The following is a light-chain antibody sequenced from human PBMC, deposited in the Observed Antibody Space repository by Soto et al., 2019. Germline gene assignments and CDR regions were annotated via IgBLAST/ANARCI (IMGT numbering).Light chain of an antibody. V-gene: IGKV3-20*01. CDR1: QSVSSSY. CDR3: QQYNNWPPVT. Sequence: EIVLTQSPGTLSLSPGERATLSCRASQSVSSSYLAWYQQKPGQAPRLLIYGASSRATGIPDRLSGSGSGTDFTLTISRLEPEDFAVYYCQQYNNWPPVTFGQGTKVDIK. J-gene: IGKJ1*01. CDR2: GAS.